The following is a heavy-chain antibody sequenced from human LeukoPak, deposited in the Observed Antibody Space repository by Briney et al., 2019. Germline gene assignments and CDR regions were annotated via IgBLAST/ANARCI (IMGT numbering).Heavy chain of an antibody. Sequence: SETLSLTCAVYGGSFSGYYWSWIRRPPGKGLEWIGEINHSGSTNYNPSLKSRVTISVDTSKNQFSLKLSSVTAADTAVYYCARGHRTIVMVRGVFIDYWGQGTLVTVSS. CDR1: GGSFSGYY. V-gene: IGHV4-34*01. D-gene: IGHD3-10*01. CDR2: INHSGST. J-gene: IGHJ4*02. CDR3: ARGHRTIVMVRGVFIDY.